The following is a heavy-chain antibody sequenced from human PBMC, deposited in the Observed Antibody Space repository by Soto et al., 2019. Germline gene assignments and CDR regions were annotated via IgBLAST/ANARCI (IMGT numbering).Heavy chain of an antibody. CDR2: IYSGGST. Sequence: PGGSLRLSCAASGFTVSSNYMTWVRQAPGKGLEWVSVIYSGGSTYYADSVKGRFTISRDNSKNTLYLQMNSLRAEDTAVYYCARVASSSKWVSGYYYGMDVWGQGTTVTVSS. V-gene: IGHV3-53*01. D-gene: IGHD6-6*01. J-gene: IGHJ6*02. CDR3: ARVASSSKWVSGYYYGMDV. CDR1: GFTVSSNY.